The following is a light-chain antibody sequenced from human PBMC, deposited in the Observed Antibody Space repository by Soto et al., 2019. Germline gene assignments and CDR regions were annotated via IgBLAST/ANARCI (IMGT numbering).Light chain of an antibody. Sequence: EIVLTQSPGTLSLSPGERATLSCRASQSVGSNYLAWYQQKPVQAPRLLIYVASSRASGIPDRFSGSGSGTDFTLTISRLEPEDFAVYYCQQDGSSPPYTFGQGTKLEIK. CDR2: VAS. CDR1: QSVGSNY. V-gene: IGKV3-20*01. J-gene: IGKJ2*01. CDR3: QQDGSSPPYT.